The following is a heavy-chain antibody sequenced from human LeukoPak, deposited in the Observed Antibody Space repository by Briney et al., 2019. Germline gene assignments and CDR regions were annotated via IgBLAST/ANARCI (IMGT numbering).Heavy chain of an antibody. V-gene: IGHV3-30*18. CDR2: ISNDGSKK. CDR1: GFTFSSYA. J-gene: IGHJ4*02. Sequence: GGSLRLSCAASGFTFSSYAMHWVRQAPGKGLEWVSVISNDGSKKYYADSVKGRFTISRDDSKNTLYLQMNSLRPEDTAIYYCAKGPSGSLDYWGQGTRVTVSS. CDR3: AKGPSGSLDY. D-gene: IGHD1-26*01.